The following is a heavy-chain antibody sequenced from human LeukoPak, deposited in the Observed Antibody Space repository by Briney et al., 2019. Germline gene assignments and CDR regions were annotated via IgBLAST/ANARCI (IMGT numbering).Heavy chain of an antibody. CDR2: IRYDGNNQ. J-gene: IGHJ4*02. V-gene: IGHV3-30*02. CDR3: AQGPDYKFDY. Sequence: GSLRLSCAASGFTFGSYGMHWVRQAPGKGLDWVAFIRYDGNNQYYADSVKGRFTISRDNSKNTLYLQMNSLRAEDTAVYYCAQGPDYKFDYWGQGTLVTVSS. CDR1: GFTFGSYG. D-gene: IGHD4-11*01.